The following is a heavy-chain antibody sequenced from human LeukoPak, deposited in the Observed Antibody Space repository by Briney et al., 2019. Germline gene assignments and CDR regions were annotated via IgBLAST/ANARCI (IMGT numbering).Heavy chain of an antibody. J-gene: IGHJ5*02. CDR3: ARDNYYGSGSYYNVFKWFDP. CDR1: GGSINNSSYY. D-gene: IGHD3-10*01. V-gene: IGHV4-39*07. CDR2: IYYIGST. Sequence: AETLSLTCTVSGGSINNSSYYWGWVRQPPGKGLEWLGSIYYIGSTYYNPSLKSRITISVDSSKNQFSLKLSSVTAADTAVYYCARDNYYGSGSYYNVFKWFDPWGQGTLVTVSS.